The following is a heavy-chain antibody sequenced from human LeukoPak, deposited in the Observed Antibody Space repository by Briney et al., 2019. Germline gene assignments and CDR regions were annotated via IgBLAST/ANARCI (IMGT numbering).Heavy chain of an antibody. Sequence: GGSLRLSCAASGFAFSDFFMSWIRQTPGKGLEWVSYISSSGSITYYADSVKGRFTISRDNARNSLFLQMDSLGAEDTAVYYCARDTRRFCSGGSCHNTFDYWGRGTLVTVSS. CDR3: ARDTRRFCSGGSCHNTFDY. CDR1: GFAFSDFF. D-gene: IGHD2-15*01. CDR2: ISSSGSIT. J-gene: IGHJ4*02. V-gene: IGHV3-11*01.